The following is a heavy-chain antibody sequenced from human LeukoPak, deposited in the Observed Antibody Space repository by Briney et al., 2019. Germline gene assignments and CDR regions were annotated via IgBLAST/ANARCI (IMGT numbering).Heavy chain of an antibody. CDR2: INIHDDA. J-gene: IGHJ4*02. V-gene: IGHV3-53*01. D-gene: IGHD3-16*01. Sequence: GGPLRLSCAASGFSVSGNYLTWVRQAPGRGLEWVSFINIHDDAFYADSVKGRFTVSRDNSKNILYLQMSSLRAEDTAIYYCARGLVYYDTTGSYLAERPYFDSWGQGTLVTVSS. CDR3: ARGLVYYDTTGSYLAERPYFDS. CDR1: GFSVSGNY.